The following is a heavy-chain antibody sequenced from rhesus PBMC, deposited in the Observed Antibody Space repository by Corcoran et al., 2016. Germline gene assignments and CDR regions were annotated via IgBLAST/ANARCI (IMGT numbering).Heavy chain of an antibody. CDR2: IYGSGSST. J-gene: IGHJ6*01. CDR1: GGSISSNY. Sequence: QVQLQESGPGLVKPLETLSLTFAVSGGSISSNYWSWIRQPPGKGLGWIGYIYGSGSSTNYNPSLKSRVTLSVDTSKNQFSLKLSSVTAADTAVYYCARDLRTYGLDSWGQGVVVTVSS. D-gene: IGHD4-29*01. CDR3: ARDLRTYGLDS. V-gene: IGHV4S11*01.